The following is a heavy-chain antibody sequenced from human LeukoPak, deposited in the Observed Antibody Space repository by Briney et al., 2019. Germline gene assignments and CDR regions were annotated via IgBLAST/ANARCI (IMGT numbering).Heavy chain of an antibody. CDR3: AKDRRRYYDSSGYYGPGAFDY. V-gene: IGHV3-30*18. CDR2: ISYDGSNK. J-gene: IGHJ4*02. CDR1: GFTFSSYG. D-gene: IGHD3-22*01. Sequence: GGSLRLSCAASGFTFSSYGMHWVRQAPGKGLEWVAVISYDGSNKYYADSVKGRFTISRDNSKNTLYLQMNSLRAEDTAVYYCAKDRRRYYDSSGYYGPGAFDYWGQGTLVTVSS.